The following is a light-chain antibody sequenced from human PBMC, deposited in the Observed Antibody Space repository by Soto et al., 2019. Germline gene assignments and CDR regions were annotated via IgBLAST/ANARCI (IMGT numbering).Light chain of an antibody. CDR1: QDISNY. V-gene: IGKV1-39*01. CDR2: AAS. Sequence: DIQMTQSPSSLSASVGDRVTITCQASQDISNYLNWYQQKPGKAPKLLIYAASSLQSGVPSRFSGSGSGTDFTLTISSLQPEDFATYYCQQSYSTPPERTFGQGTKVDI. J-gene: IGKJ1*01. CDR3: QQSYSTPPERT.